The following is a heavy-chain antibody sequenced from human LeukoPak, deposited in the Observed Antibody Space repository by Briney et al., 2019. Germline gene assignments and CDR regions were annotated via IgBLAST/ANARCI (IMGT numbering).Heavy chain of an antibody. CDR1: GYTFISYS. Sequence: ASVKVSCKASGYTFISYSIHWVRQAPGQGLEWMGIINPSGGTTTYTQKFQGRVTMTRDMSTSTVYMELSSLRSEDTGVYYCAREGGDTPMVKFDSWGQGTLVTVSS. J-gene: IGHJ4*02. CDR2: INPSGGTT. V-gene: IGHV1-46*01. D-gene: IGHD5-18*01. CDR3: AREGGDTPMVKFDS.